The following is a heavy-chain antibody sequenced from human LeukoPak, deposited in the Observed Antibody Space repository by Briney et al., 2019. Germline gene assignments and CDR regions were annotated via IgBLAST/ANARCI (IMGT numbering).Heavy chain of an antibody. CDR2: IYYSGST. CDR1: GDSISSGGYY. D-gene: IGHD5-24*01. Sequence: SETLSLTCTVSGDSISSGGYYWSWIRQYPGKGLEWIGYIYYSGSTYYNPSLKSRVTISVDTSNNQFSLELSSVTAADTAVYYCARTPGLAGYIHFDYWGQGTLVTVSS. CDR3: ARTPGLAGYIHFDY. V-gene: IGHV4-31*03. J-gene: IGHJ4*02.